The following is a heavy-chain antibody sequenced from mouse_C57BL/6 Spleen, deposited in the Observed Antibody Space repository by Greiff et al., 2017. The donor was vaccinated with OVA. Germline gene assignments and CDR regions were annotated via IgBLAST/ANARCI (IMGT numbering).Heavy chain of an antibody. CDR1: GFSLTSYG. CDR3: AKNGYSNYPYAMDY. CDR2: IWRGGST. J-gene: IGHJ2*01. D-gene: IGHD2-5*01. V-gene: IGHV2-5*01. Sequence: QVQLQQSGPGLVQPSQSLSITCTVSGFSLTSYGVHWVRQSPGKGLEWLGVIWRGGSTDYNAAFMSRLSITKDNSKSQVFFKMNSLQADDTAIYYCAKNGYSNYPYAMDYWGQGTTLTVSS.